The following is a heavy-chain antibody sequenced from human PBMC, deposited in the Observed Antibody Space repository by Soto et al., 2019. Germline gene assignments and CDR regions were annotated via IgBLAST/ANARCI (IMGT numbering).Heavy chain of an antibody. CDR1: RRSFSDYI. J-gene: IGHJ4*01. CDR3: ARAGAYDDFFCGYGVHRDQH. V-gene: IGHV4-34*01. CDR2: INHSGST. D-gene: IGHD3-3*01. Sequence: AETLSLTCAINRRSFSDYILSWILQPQGKGQEWIGEINHSGSTNYNPSLKSRVTISVDTSKNQFSLKLSSVTAADTAVYYCARAGAYDDFFCGYGVHRDQHWGHG.